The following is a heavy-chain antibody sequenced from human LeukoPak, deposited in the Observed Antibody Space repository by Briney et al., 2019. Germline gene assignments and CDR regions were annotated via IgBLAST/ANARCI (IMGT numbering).Heavy chain of an antibody. V-gene: IGHV3-49*04. D-gene: IGHD2-21*02. J-gene: IGHJ4*02. CDR3: TRVMHWRLVVVTASHDY. CDR2: IRSKTYGGTT. CDR1: GFTFGDYA. Sequence: GGSLRLSCTASGFTFGDYAMSWVRQAPGKGLEWVGFIRSKTYGGTTEYAASVKGRFTISRDDSKSIAYLQMNSLKTEDTALYYCTRVMHWRLVVVTASHDYWGQGTLVTVSP.